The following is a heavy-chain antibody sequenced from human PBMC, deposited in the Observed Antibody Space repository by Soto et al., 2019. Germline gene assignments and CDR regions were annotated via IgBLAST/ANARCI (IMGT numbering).Heavy chain of an antibody. CDR2: IYHNGRT. CDR3: ARRGAMAPEFYFDY. J-gene: IGHJ4*02. V-gene: IGHV4-38-2*01. CDR1: GCSGSSGSY. D-gene: IGHD5-18*01. Sequence: SETLSLTCVVSGCSGSSGSYWCWLRPPPGRGLECIASIYHNGRTYSKPSLQSRVIISVDTSKTQISLTLSSVTAADTAVYFWARRGAMAPEFYFDYWGQGIQVTVSS.